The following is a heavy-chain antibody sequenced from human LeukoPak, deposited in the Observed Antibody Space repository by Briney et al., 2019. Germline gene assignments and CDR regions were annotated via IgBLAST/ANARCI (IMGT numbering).Heavy chain of an antibody. CDR3: AKDQYGGNPQYYFGY. Sequence: GGSLRLSCAASGFTFSSYAMSWVRQAPGKGLDWVSAISGSGGNTYYADSVKGRFTISRDNSKNTLYLQMNSLRAEDTAVYYCAKDQYGGNPQYYFGYWGQGTLVTVSS. D-gene: IGHD4-23*01. J-gene: IGHJ4*02. CDR1: GFTFSSYA. V-gene: IGHV3-23*01. CDR2: ISGSGGNT.